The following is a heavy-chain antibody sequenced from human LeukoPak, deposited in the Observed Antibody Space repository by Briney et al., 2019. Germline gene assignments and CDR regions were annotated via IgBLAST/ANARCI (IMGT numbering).Heavy chain of an antibody. CDR3: AVLLQFGYVDY. Sequence: SETLSLTCAVYGGSFSGYYWSWIRQPPGKGLEWIGEINHSGSTYYNPSLKSRVTISVDTSKNQFSLKLSSVTAADTAVYYCAVLLQFGYVDYWGQGTLVTVSS. D-gene: IGHD1-26*01. CDR1: GGSFSGYY. V-gene: IGHV4-34*01. CDR2: INHSGST. J-gene: IGHJ4*02.